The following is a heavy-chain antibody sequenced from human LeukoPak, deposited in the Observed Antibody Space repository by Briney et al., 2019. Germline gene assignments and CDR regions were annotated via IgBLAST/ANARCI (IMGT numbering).Heavy chain of an antibody. D-gene: IGHD1-26*01. CDR1: GFTFSSYG. Sequence: GRSLRLSCAASGFTFSSYGMHWVRQAPGKGLGWVAVIWYDGSNRYYADSVKGRFTISRDNSKNTLYLQLNSLRAEDTAVYYCARGKREVLNTRVFDYWGQGTLVTVSS. J-gene: IGHJ4*02. V-gene: IGHV3-33*01. CDR3: ARGKREVLNTRVFDY. CDR2: IWYDGSNR.